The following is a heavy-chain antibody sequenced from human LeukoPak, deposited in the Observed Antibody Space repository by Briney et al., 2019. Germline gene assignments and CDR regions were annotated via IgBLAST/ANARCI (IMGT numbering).Heavy chain of an antibody. V-gene: IGHV1-69*04. D-gene: IGHD3-22*01. CDR1: GGTFSSYA. CDR3: ARAEDYYDSSGLLDY. CDR2: IIPILGIA. Sequence: SVKVFCKASGGTFSSYAISWVRQAPGQGLEWMGRIIPILGIANYAQKFQGRVTITADKSTSTAYMELSSLRSEDTAVYYCARAEDYYDSSGLLDYWGQGTLVTVSS. J-gene: IGHJ4*02.